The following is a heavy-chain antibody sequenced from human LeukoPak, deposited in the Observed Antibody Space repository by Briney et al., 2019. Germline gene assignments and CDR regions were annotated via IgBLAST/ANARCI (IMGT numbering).Heavy chain of an antibody. CDR3: ARPVAGDIDY. D-gene: IGHD6-19*01. J-gene: IGHJ4*02. V-gene: IGHV3-30*02. CDR1: GFTFSNYG. CDR2: IRYDGDNE. Sequence: PGGSLRLSCAASGFTFSNYGMHWVRQAPGQGLEWVAFIRYDGDNEYYTDSVKGRFTISRDNSKNTLYLQMNSLRAEDTAVYYCARPVAGDIDYWGQGTLVTVSS.